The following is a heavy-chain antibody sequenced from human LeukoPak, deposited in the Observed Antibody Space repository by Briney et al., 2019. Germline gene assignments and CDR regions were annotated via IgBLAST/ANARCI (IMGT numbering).Heavy chain of an antibody. D-gene: IGHD5-12*01. CDR2: IIPIFGTA. Sequence: SVKVSCKASGGTFSSYAISWVRQAPGQGLEWMGGIIPIFGTANYAQKFQGRVTITADESTNTAYMELSSLRSEDTAVYYCARGADDYIVATIPFDYWGQGTMVTVSS. V-gene: IGHV1-69*13. CDR3: ARGADDYIVATIPFDY. J-gene: IGHJ4*02. CDR1: GGTFSSYA.